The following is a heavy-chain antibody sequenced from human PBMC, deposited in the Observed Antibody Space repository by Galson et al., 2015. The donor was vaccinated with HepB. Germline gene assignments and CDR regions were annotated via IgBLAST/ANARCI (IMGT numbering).Heavy chain of an antibody. Sequence: SLRLSCAASGFTFSNAWMSWVRQAPGKGLKWVGRIKSKTDGGTTDYAAPVKGRFTISRDDSKNTLYLQMNSLKTEDTAVYYCTTEIGPTMVQGVIMNAFDIWGQGTMVTVSS. CDR1: GFTFSNAW. V-gene: IGHV3-15*01. CDR2: IKSKTDGGTT. D-gene: IGHD3-10*01. CDR3: TTEIGPTMVQGVIMNAFDI. J-gene: IGHJ3*02.